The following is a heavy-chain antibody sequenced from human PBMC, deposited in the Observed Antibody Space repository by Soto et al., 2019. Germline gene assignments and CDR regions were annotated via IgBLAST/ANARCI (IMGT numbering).Heavy chain of an antibody. CDR3: ARDRGWELLLGRYFDL. J-gene: IGHJ2*01. CDR2: ISYDGSNK. V-gene: IGHV3-30-3*01. D-gene: IGHD1-26*01. Sequence: QVQLVESGGGVVQPGRSLRLSCAASGFTFSSYAMHWVRQAPGKGLEWVAVISYDGSNKYYADSVKGRFTISRDNSKNTMNLEMNRRRAVETAVYYCARDRGWELLLGRYFDLWGRGTLVTVS. CDR1: GFTFSSYA.